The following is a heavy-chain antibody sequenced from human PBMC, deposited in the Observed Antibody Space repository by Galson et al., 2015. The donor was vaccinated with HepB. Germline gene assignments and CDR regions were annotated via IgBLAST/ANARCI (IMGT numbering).Heavy chain of an antibody. V-gene: IGHV3-48*01. Sequence: SLRLSCAASGFSFSSHSMCWVRQAPGKGLEWVAYISAGSTGRYYGASVKGRFTISRDNAKNSVYLYMNNLRAEDTAVYYCARNPASYDYYNMDVWGRGTTVTVSS. CDR2: ISAGSTGR. CDR3: ARNPASYDYYNMDV. J-gene: IGHJ6*02. CDR1: GFSFSSHS. D-gene: IGHD6-25*01.